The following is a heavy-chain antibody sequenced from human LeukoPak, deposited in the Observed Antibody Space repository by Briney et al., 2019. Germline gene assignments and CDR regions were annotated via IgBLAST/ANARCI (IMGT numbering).Heavy chain of an antibody. CDR1: GGTFSSYA. CDR2: IIPIFGTA. CDR3: AASRNWGSIPYFDY. J-gene: IGHJ4*02. V-gene: IGHV1-69*01. Sequence: SVKVSCKASGGTFSSYAISWVRQAPGQGLEWMGGIIPIFGTANYAQKFQGRVTITADESTSTAYMELSSLRSEDTAVYYCAASRNWGSIPYFDYWGQGTLVTVSS. D-gene: IGHD7-27*01.